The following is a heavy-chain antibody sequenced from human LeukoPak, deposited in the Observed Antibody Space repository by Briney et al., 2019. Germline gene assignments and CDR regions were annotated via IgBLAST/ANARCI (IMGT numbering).Heavy chain of an antibody. J-gene: IGHJ4*02. D-gene: IGHD6-19*01. V-gene: IGHV3-7*01. Sequence: GGSLRLSCAASGFTFSSYWMSWVRQAPGKGLEWVANIKQDGSEKYYVDSVKGRFTISRDNAKNSLYLQMNSLRAEDTAVYYCARGLGIAVAGLLPRRDYYFDYWGQGTLVTVSS. CDR2: IKQDGSEK. CDR3: ARGLGIAVAGLLPRRDYYFDY. CDR1: GFTFSSYW.